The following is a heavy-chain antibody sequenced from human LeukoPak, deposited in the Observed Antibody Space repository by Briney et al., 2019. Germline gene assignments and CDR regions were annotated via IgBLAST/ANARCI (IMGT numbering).Heavy chain of an antibody. CDR3: AREIESMDV. V-gene: IGHV3-30-3*01. J-gene: IGHJ6*02. CDR1: GFTFTSFA. Sequence: GRSLRLSCAASGFTFTSFAMHWVRQAPGKGLGWGAVISYDGSNTYYADSSKDRFTTSRDNSKNTLYLQMKSLRAEDTAVYYCAREIESMDVWGQGTTVTVSS. CDR2: ISYDGSNT.